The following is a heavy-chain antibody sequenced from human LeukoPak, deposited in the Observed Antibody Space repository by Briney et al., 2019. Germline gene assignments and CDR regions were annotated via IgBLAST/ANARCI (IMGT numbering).Heavy chain of an antibody. Sequence: SETLSLTCTVSGGSISSSSYYWGWIRQPPGKGLEWIGSIYYSGSTYYNPSLKSRVTISVDTSKNQFSLKLSSVTAADTAVYYCARVYDSGSQAYFYYMDVWGKRTTVTISS. V-gene: IGHV4-39*07. D-gene: IGHD3-10*01. CDR3: ARVYDSGSQAYFYYMDV. CDR2: IYYSGST. J-gene: IGHJ6*03. CDR1: GGSISSSSYY.